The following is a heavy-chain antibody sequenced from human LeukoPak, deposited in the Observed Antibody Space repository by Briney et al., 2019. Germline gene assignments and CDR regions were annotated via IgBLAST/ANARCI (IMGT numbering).Heavy chain of an antibody. CDR1: GYTFTGYY. D-gene: IGHD3-3*01. CDR3: ARAYGTGYDFLFDP. CDR2: INPNSGGT. J-gene: IGHJ5*02. V-gene: IGHV1-2*02. Sequence: ASVKVSCKASGYTFTGYYMHWVRQAPGQGLEWMGWINPNSGGTNYAQKFQGRVTMTRDTSISTAYMELSRLRSDDTAVYYCARAYGTGYDFLFDPWGQGTLVTVSS.